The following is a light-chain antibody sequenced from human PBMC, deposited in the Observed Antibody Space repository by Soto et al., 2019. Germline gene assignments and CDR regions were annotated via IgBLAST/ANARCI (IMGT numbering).Light chain of an antibody. CDR2: DPS. V-gene: IGKV3D-20*02. Sequence: EIVLTQSPGTLSLSPGERATLSCRASQIVSSSYLALYQQTPGQAPRLLVYDPSYRATGIPARFSGSGSGTDFTLTISSLEREDFAVYYCQQRSNWPPLTFGQGTRLEIK. CDR3: QQRSNWPPLT. CDR1: QIVSSSY. J-gene: IGKJ5*01.